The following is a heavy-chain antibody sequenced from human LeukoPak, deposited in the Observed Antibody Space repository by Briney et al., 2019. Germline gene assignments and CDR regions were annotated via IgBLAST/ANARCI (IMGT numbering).Heavy chain of an antibody. D-gene: IGHD4-11*01. CDR3: ARDHNYAFDN. J-gene: IGHJ4*02. Sequence: PGGSLRLSCAASGVTFSYYSMNWVRQAPGKGLEWISYIGISSGNTKYSDSVRGRFTILGDSAKNSLYLQMNSLRVEDTAVYYCARDHNYAFDNWGQGTLVTVSS. CDR2: IGISSGNT. CDR1: GVTFSYYS. V-gene: IGHV3-48*04.